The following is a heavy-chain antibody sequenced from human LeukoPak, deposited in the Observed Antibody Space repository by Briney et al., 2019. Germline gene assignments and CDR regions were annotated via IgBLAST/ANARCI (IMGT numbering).Heavy chain of an antibody. CDR3: AKGYSSSWYFPTLDY. D-gene: IGHD6-13*01. Sequence: PGRSLRLSCAASGFTFDDHAMHWVRQAPGKGLEWVSGISWNSGSIGYADSVKGRFTISRDNAKNSLYLQMNSLRAEDMAFYYCAKGYSSSWYFPTLDYWGQGTLVTVSS. CDR1: GFTFDDHA. CDR2: ISWNSGSI. V-gene: IGHV3-9*03. J-gene: IGHJ4*02.